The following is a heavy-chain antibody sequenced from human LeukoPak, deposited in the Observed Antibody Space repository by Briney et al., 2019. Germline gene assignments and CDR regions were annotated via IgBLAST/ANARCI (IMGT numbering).Heavy chain of an antibody. CDR1: GDSISSYY. CDR3: ARPYRSDWKGVFDY. CDR2: IYDSGST. D-gene: IGHD6-19*01. Sequence: SETLSLTCTVSGDSISSYYWSWIRQPPGKGLEWIGYIYDSGSTNYNPSLKSRVTISVDTSKNQFSLKLTSVTAADTAVYYCARPYRSDWKGVFDYWGQGALVTVSS. J-gene: IGHJ4*02. V-gene: IGHV4-59*08.